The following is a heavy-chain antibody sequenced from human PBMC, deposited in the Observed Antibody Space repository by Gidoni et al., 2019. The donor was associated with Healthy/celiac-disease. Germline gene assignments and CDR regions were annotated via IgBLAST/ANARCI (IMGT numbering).Heavy chain of an antibody. V-gene: IGHV4-61*01. CDR2: IYYSGST. Sequence: QVQLQESGPGLVKPSETLSLTCTVPGGSVSSGSYYWSWIRQPPGKGLEWIGYIYYSGSTNYNPSLKSRVTISVDTSKNQFSLKLSSVTAADTAVYYCARDLLAVAGTGGVDYWGQGTLVTVSS. CDR3: ARDLLAVAGTGGVDY. CDR1: GGSVSSGSYY. J-gene: IGHJ4*02. D-gene: IGHD6-19*01.